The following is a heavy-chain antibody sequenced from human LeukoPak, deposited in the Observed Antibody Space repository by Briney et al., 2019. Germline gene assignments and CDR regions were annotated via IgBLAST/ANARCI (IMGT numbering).Heavy chain of an antibody. CDR3: ATLSLATYYDSSGHFDY. CDR2: ISASGNT. Sequence: PGGSLRLSCAASGFTFSSYGMNWVRQAPGKGLEWVSFISASGNTYYADSVKGRFTISRDNSKNTLFLQMNSLRAEDTAVYYCATLSLATYYDSSGHFDYWGQGTLVTVSS. CDR1: GFTFSSYG. J-gene: IGHJ4*02. D-gene: IGHD3-22*01. V-gene: IGHV3-23*01.